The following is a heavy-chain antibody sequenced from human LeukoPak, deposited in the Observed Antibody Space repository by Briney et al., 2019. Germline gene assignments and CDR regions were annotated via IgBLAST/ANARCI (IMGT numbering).Heavy chain of an antibody. J-gene: IGHJ6*02. D-gene: IGHD1-26*01. Sequence: SETLSLTCAVYGGSFSGYYWSWIRQPPGKGLEWIGEINHSGSTNYNPSLKSRVTISVDTSKNQFSLKLSSVTAADTAVYYCARRLSYTDYGMDVWGHGTTVTVSS. CDR3: ARRLSYTDYGMDV. V-gene: IGHV4-34*01. CDR1: GGSFSGYY. CDR2: INHSGST.